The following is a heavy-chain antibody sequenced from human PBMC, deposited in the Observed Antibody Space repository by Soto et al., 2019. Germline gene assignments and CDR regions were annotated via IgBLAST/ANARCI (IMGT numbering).Heavy chain of an antibody. V-gene: IGHV1-69*01. CDR2: IIPIFGTT. CDR1: GGTFSTYG. Sequence: QVQLVQSGAEVKKPGSSVKVSCKSSGGTFSTYGFFWVRQSPGQGLEWIGGIIPIFGTTNYAQKFKDRVTITTTDSTSLVYMEFTDLKSDDTAVYLCARGGVRVFDSRLRIDPWGVSTLVTVSS. D-gene: IGHD3-10*01. J-gene: IGHJ5*02. CDR3: ARGGVRVFDSRLRIDP.